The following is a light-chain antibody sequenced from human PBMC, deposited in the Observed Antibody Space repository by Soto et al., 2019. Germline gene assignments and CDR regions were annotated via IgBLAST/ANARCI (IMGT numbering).Light chain of an antibody. CDR1: QDISNY. V-gene: IGKV1-33*01. CDR3: QQYDNLLFT. CDR2: DAS. J-gene: IGKJ3*01. Sequence: DIQMTQSPSSLSASVGDRVTITCQASQDISNYLNWYQQKPGKAPKLLIYDASNLETGVPSRFSGSGSGTDFTFTISSLQPEDIATYYCQQYDNLLFTFGPGTTVDI.